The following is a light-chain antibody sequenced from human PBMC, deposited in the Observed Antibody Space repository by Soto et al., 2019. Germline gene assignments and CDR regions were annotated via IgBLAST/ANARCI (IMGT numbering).Light chain of an antibody. V-gene: IGLV1-44*01. Sequence: QSVLTQPPSAPGTPGQRVTISCSGSSSNIGSNTVNWYQQLPGTAPKLLIYSNNQRPSGVPDRFSGSKSGTSASLAISGLQSEDEADYYCAAWDDSLNGVVFGGGTKLT. CDR2: SNN. CDR1: SSNIGSNT. J-gene: IGLJ2*01. CDR3: AAWDDSLNGVV.